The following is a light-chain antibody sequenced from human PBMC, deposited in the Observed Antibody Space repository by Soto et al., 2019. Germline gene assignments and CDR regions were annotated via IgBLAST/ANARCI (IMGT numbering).Light chain of an antibody. Sequence: QSVLTQPPSVSGAPGQRVTFSCTGSSSNIGAGYDVHWYQQLPGTAPKLLIYANNNRPSGVPDRFSGSKSGTSASLAITGLQAEDEADYYCCSYTSSNTLYVFGTGTKATVL. CDR2: ANN. CDR1: SSNIGAGYD. V-gene: IGLV1-40*01. J-gene: IGLJ1*01. CDR3: CSYTSSNTLYV.